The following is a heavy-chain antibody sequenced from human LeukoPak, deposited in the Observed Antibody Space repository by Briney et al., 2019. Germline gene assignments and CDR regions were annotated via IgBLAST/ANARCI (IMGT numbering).Heavy chain of an antibody. CDR1: GFTFSSYG. CDR2: ISAGGDLT. J-gene: IGHJ4*02. Sequence: GGSLRLSCAASGFTFSSYGMSWVRQAPGKGLEWVAAISAGGDLTNYADSVKGRFTISRDSSKNMLYVQMNSLRAEDTAIYYCEKGLISSATYFSYFDYWGQGTLVTVSS. CDR3: EKGLISSATYFSYFDY. D-gene: IGHD1-26*01. V-gene: IGHV3-23*01.